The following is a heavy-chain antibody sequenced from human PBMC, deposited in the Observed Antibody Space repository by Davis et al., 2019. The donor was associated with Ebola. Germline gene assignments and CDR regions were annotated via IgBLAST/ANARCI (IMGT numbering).Heavy chain of an antibody. J-gene: IGHJ5*02. CDR2: IHQSGST. D-gene: IGHD3-22*01. Sequence: PSETLSLTCAVYGESFSAYYWNWIRQSPGKGLEWIGEIHQSGSTNYNPSLKSRVTMSMDSSKNQFSLKLSSVTAADTAVYYCARDVYYPRGMIVIQGNWFDPWGQGTLVTVSS. CDR3: ARDVYYPRGMIVIQGNWFDP. CDR1: GESFSAYY. V-gene: IGHV4-34*01.